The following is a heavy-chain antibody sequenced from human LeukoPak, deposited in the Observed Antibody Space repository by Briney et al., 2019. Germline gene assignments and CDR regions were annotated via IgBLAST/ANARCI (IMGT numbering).Heavy chain of an antibody. Sequence: GGSLRLSCAASGFTFSSYWMSWVRQAPGKGLEWVANIKQDGSEKYYVDSVKGRFTISRDNAKNSLYLQMNILRAEDTAGYYCARDRGLRWELLSYYFDYWGQGTLVTVSS. J-gene: IGHJ4*02. D-gene: IGHD1-26*01. CDR3: ARDRGLRWELLSYYFDY. V-gene: IGHV3-7*01. CDR2: IKQDGSEK. CDR1: GFTFSSYW.